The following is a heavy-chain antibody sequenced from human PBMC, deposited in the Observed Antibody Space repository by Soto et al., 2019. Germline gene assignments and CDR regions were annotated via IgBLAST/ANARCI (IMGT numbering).Heavy chain of an antibody. CDR2: FDPENGEA. D-gene: IGHD3-10*01. CDR1: GYSLSELS. CDR3: ATLLWFGELTVPTFAFDF. V-gene: IGHV1-24*01. J-gene: IGHJ3*01. Sequence: ASVKVSCKVSGYSLSELSMHWVRQTPGKGLEWIGGFDPENGEAFYAQKFQGGVTLTEETPTATAFMELGSLRSEDTAVYYCATLLWFGELTVPTFAFDFWGQGTMVTVSS.